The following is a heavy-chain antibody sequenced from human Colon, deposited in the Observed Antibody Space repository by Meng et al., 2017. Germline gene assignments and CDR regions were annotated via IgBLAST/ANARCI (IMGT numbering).Heavy chain of an antibody. D-gene: IGHD7-27*01. V-gene: IGHV4-4*02. CDR2: ISHSGKT. Sequence: QLPLQGPGPGLLQPSGTRSLACAVSVNAIGISKWWSWLRQSPGKGLEWIGKISHSGKTVYSPSLKSRVTISLDKSSNHFSLTLSPVTAADTAIYFCARERMRELGLFDYWGQGALVTVSS. CDR1: VNAIGISKW. J-gene: IGHJ4*02. CDR3: ARERMRELGLFDY.